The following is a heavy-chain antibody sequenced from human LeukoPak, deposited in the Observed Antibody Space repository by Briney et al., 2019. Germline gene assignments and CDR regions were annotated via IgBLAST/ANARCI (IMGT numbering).Heavy chain of an antibody. D-gene: IGHD3-22*01. CDR1: GGSISSGGYY. V-gene: IGHV4-31*03. Sequence: SQTLSLTCTVSGGSISSGGYYWSWIRQHPGKGLEWIGYIYYSGSTYYNPSLKSRVTISVDTSKNQFSLKLSSVTAADTAVYYCARAYYYDSSGYWNYFDYWGQGTLVTVSS. J-gene: IGHJ4*02. CDR2: IYYSGST. CDR3: ARAYYYDSSGYWNYFDY.